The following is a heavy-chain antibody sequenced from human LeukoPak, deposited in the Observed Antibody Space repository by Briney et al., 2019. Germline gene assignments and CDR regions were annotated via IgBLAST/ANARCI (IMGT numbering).Heavy chain of an antibody. J-gene: IGHJ6*03. CDR1: GGSITDSY. Sequence: SETLSLTCTVSGGSITDSYWSWIRQPPGKGLEWIGYVHYSGRTNYNPSLKSRITISIDTSKNQFSLEVTSVTAADTAVYYCARARYTYGAGRGYYYYIDVWGKGATVTVSS. CDR3: ARARYTYGAGRGYYYYIDV. CDR2: VHYSGRT. V-gene: IGHV4-59*01. D-gene: IGHD5-18*01.